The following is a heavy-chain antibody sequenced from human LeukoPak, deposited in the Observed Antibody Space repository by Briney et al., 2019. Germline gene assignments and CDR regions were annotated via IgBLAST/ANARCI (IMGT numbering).Heavy chain of an antibody. J-gene: IGHJ4*02. CDR1: GYTFTSYD. CDR3: ARDRGSEQWLGPRDTYYFDY. D-gene: IGHD6-19*01. V-gene: IGHV1-8*01. Sequence: ASVKVSCKASGYTFTSYDINWVRQATGQGLEWMGWMNPNSGNTGYAQKFQGRVTITADESTSTAYMELSSPRSEDTAVYYCARDRGSEQWLGPRDTYYFDYWGQGTLVTVSS. CDR2: MNPNSGNT.